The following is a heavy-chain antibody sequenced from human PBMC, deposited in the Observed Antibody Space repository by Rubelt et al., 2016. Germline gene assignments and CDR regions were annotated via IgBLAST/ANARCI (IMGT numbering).Heavy chain of an antibody. J-gene: IGHJ4*02. CDR2: IYYSGNT. CDR1: GGSISSSSYY. CDR3: ARPSSSGSYGY. V-gene: IGHV4-39*01. D-gene: IGHD1-26*01. Sequence: QLQLQESGPGLVKPSETLSLTCTVSGGSISSSSYYWGWIRQPPGKGLEWIGSIYYSGNTYYNPSLKSRVTISVDTAKNQVSLKLSSVTAADTAVYYCARPSSSGSYGYWGQGTLVTVSS.